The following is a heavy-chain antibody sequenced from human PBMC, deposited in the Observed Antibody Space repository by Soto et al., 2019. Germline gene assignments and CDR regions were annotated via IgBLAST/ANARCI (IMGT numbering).Heavy chain of an antibody. V-gene: IGHV1-18*04. D-gene: IGHD3-16*01. Sequence: ASVKVSCKASGYTFTSYGISWMRQAPGQGLEWMGWISAYNGNTNYAQKLQGRVTMTTDTSTSTAYMELRSLRSDDTAVYYCARDPLAGLMNWFDPWGQGTLVTVSS. J-gene: IGHJ5*02. CDR3: ARDPLAGLMNWFDP. CDR1: GYTFTSYG. CDR2: ISAYNGNT.